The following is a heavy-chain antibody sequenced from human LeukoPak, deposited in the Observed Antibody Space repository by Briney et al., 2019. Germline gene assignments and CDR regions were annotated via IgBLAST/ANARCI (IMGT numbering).Heavy chain of an antibody. J-gene: IGHJ4*02. CDR2: IYYSGST. CDR1: GGSISSYY. Sequence: SETLSLTCTVSGGSISSYYWSWIRQPPGKGLEWIGYIYYSGSTNYNPSLKSRVTISVDTSKNQFSLKLSSVTAADTAVYYCAREGYYDSSGYYWVFDYWGQGTLVTVSS. CDR3: AREGYYDSSGYYWVFDY. V-gene: IGHV4-59*01. D-gene: IGHD3-22*01.